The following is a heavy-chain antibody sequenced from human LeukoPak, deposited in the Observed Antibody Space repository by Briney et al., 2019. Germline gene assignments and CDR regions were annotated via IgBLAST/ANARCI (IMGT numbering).Heavy chain of an antibody. CDR2: MSWNSDII. D-gene: IGHD5-18*01. CDR1: GFTFDDYA. V-gene: IGHV3-9*03. CDR3: AKDYQRAYSYGYFDY. Sequence: GGSLRLSCAASGFTFDDYAMHWVRQAPGKGLDWVSGMSWNSDIIVYADSVKGRFTISRDNAKNSLYLQINSLKTEDMACYYCAKDYQRAYSYGYFDYWGQGTLVTASS. J-gene: IGHJ4*02.